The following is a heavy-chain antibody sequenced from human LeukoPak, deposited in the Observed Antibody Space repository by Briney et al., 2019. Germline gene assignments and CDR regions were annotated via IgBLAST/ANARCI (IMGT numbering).Heavy chain of an antibody. CDR1: GGSISSSSYY. Sequence: SETLCLTCTVSGGSISSSSYYWGWIRQPPGKGLEWIGSIYYSGSTYYNPSLKRRVTISVDTSKNQFSLKLSSVPAADTAVYYCARHGRRIAVAGWGQGTLVTVSS. J-gene: IGHJ4*02. CDR3: ARHGRRIAVAG. CDR2: IYYSGST. V-gene: IGHV4-39*01. D-gene: IGHD6-19*01.